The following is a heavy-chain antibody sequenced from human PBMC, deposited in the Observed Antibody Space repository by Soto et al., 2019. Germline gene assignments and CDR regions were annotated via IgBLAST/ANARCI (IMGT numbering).Heavy chain of an antibody. CDR2: INPHNGNT. Sequence: QVQLVQSGTEVKKPGASVKVSCKASDYSFSSYAISWVRQAPGQGLEWMGWINPHNGNTNYAQKFRGRISITTDTPTTTAYMELRSLRFDDTAMCYCVRDEVTPPGLGCDYWGQGTLVTVSS. CDR3: VRDEVTPPGLGCDY. CDR1: DYSFSSYA. D-gene: IGHD2-21*02. V-gene: IGHV1-18*01. J-gene: IGHJ4*02.